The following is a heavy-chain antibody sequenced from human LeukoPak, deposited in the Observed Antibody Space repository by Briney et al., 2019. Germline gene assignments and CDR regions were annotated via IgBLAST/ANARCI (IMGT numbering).Heavy chain of an antibody. CDR1: GFTFSSYA. D-gene: IGHD3-22*01. J-gene: IGHJ4*02. CDR2: ISGSGGST. CDR3: ARGALYYYDSSGFPADY. V-gene: IGHV3-23*01. Sequence: GGSLRLSCAASGFTFSSYAMSWVRQAPGKGLEWVSAISGSGGSTYYADSVKGRFTISRDNSKNTLYLQMNSLRAEDTAVYYCARGALYYYDSSGFPADYWGQGTLVTVSS.